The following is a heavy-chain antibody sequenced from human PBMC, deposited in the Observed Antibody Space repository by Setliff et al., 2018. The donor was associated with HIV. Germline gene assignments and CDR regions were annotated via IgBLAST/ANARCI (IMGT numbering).Heavy chain of an antibody. V-gene: IGHV4-34*01. Sequence: SETLSLTCAVYGGSLSGYYWSWVRQSPGRGLGWIGEINQSGNTNFNPSLKSRLIISVDTSKSQFSLKLTSVTAADTALYYCAREGGQGYSGSGSFYHRNFDLWGRGALVTVSS. CDR3: AREGGQGYSGSGSFYHRNFDL. CDR1: GGSLSGYY. D-gene: IGHD3-10*01. CDR2: INQSGNT. J-gene: IGHJ2*01.